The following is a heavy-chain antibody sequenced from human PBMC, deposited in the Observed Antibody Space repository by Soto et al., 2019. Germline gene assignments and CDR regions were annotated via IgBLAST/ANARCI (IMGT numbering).Heavy chain of an antibody. CDR2: IWSDGTKK. Sequence: GGSLRLSCEASGFTFSHHGMHWVRQAPGKGLEWVAVIWSDGTKKYFGDSVKGRFNISRDNSKNTVSLQMDSLRVEDTAVYHCVRDAYKVGSGSFSWFFYSYYMDVWGRGTTVTVSS. J-gene: IGHJ6*03. CDR1: GFTFSHHG. V-gene: IGHV3-33*01. D-gene: IGHD3-3*01. CDR3: VRDAYKVGSGSFSWFFYSYYMDV.